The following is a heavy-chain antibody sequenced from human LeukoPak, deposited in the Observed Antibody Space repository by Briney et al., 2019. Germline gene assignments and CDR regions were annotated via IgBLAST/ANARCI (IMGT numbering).Heavy chain of an antibody. V-gene: IGHV3-23*01. D-gene: IGHD1-26*01. CDR1: GFMFRSYA. J-gene: IGHJ4*02. CDR3: AKVRGSGSYRDFEY. Sequence: GGSLRLSCAASGFMFRSYAMSWVRQAPGKGLEWVSAISSSGSNINYADSVKGRFTISRDNSKNTLYLQMNSLRAEDTAVYYCAKVRGSGSYRDFEYWGQGTLDKVSS. CDR2: ISSSGSNI.